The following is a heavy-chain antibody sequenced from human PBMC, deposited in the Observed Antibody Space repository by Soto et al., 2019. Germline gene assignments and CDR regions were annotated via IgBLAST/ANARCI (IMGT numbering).Heavy chain of an antibody. V-gene: IGHV1-18*01. D-gene: IGHD3-10*01. CDR2: ISAYNGNT. J-gene: IGHJ4*02. Sequence: ASVKVSCKASGYTFTSYGISWVRQAPGQGLEWMGWISAYNGNTNYAQKLQGRVTMTTDTSISTAYMELSRLRSDDTAVYYCAREVSGGDFDYWGQGTLVTVSS. CDR3: AREVSGGDFDY. CDR1: GYTFTSYG.